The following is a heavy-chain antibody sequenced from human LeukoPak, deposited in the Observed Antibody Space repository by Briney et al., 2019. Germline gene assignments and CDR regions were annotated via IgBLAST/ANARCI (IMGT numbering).Heavy chain of an antibody. Sequence: PGGSLRLSCAASGFTFSSYAMSWVRQAPGKGLEWVSAISGSGGSTYYADSVKGRFTISRDNSKNTLYLQMNSLRAEDTAVYYCARDQLYYYDSSGPWDAFDIWGQGTMVTVSS. V-gene: IGHV3-23*01. CDR1: GFTFSSYA. D-gene: IGHD3-22*01. CDR2: ISGSGGST. J-gene: IGHJ3*02. CDR3: ARDQLYYYDSSGPWDAFDI.